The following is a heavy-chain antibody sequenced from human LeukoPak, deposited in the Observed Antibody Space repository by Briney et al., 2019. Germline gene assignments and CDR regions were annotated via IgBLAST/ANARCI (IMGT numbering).Heavy chain of an antibody. Sequence: SVKVSCKASGGGFTTCAVSWVRQAPGQGLEWMGSIIPFLGTTNYAQKFQGRVTITADEPTRTAYMELTYVRSDDTAVYYCTIIPNVILFTHYFEYWGQGTLVTVSS. CDR1: GGGFTTCA. CDR3: TIIPNVILFTHYFEY. D-gene: IGHD2-21*01. V-gene: IGHV1-69*11. CDR2: IIPFLGTT. J-gene: IGHJ4*02.